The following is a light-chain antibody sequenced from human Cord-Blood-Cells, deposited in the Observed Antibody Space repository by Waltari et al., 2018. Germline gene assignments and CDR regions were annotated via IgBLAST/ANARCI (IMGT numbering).Light chain of an antibody. CDR2: DVS. V-gene: IGLV2-14*01. CDR1: SSDVGGYNY. J-gene: IGLJ3*02. CDR3: SSYTSSSTWV. Sequence: QSALTQPASVSGSPGQLITISCTGTSSDVGGYNYVSWYQQHPGEAPKLMIYDVSNRPSGVSNRFSGSKSGNTASLTISGLQAEDEADYYCSSYTSSSTWVFGGGTKLT.